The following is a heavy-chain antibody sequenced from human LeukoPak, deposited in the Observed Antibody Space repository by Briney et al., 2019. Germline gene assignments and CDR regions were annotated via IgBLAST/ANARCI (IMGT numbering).Heavy chain of an antibody. V-gene: IGHV3-15*01. D-gene: IGHD1-1*01. CDR2: IKNKIDGGTT. J-gene: IGHJ4*02. CDR1: GFTFSYSG. CDR3: SKYNSYDALDY. Sequence: GRSLRLSCAASGFTFSYSGMHWVRQAPGKGLEWLGLIKNKIDGGTTDYAVTVKGRFTISRDDTKNTLYLQMNSLKTGDTAVYYCSKYNSYDALDYWGQGTLVTVPS.